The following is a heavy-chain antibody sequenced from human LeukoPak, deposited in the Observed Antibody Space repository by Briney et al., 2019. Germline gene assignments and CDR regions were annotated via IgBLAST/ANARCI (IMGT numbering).Heavy chain of an antibody. J-gene: IGHJ4*02. CDR2: ISYDGSNK. Sequence: GGSLRLSCAASGFTFSSYGMHWVRQAPGKGLEWVAVISYDGSNKYYADSVKGRFTISRDNSKNTLYLQMNSLRAEDTAVYYCAKDTVATISWGGGSSDLNYWGQGTLVTVSS. D-gene: IGHD5-12*01. CDR1: GFTFSSYG. CDR3: AKDTVATISWGGGSSDLNY. V-gene: IGHV3-30*18.